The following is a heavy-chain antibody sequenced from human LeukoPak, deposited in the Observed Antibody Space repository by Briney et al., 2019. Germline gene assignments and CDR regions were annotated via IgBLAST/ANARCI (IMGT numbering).Heavy chain of an antibody. CDR3: AELGITMIGGV. Sequence: GGSLRLSCGASGFTFSSYWMHWVRQAPGKGLVWVSGINSDGGTTTYADSVKGRFTISRDNAKNSVYLQMNSLRAEDTAVYYCAELGITMIGGVWGKGTTVTISS. D-gene: IGHD3-10*02. CDR1: GFTFSSYW. V-gene: IGHV3-74*01. CDR2: INSDGGTT. J-gene: IGHJ6*04.